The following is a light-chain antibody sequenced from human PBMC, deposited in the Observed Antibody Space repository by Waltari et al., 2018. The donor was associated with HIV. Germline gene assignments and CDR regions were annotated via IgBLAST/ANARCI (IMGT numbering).Light chain of an antibody. Sequence: DIQMTQSPSSLSASVGDRITITCRASLPISSYLNWFQQKPGKAPKLLIYATSRLQTGVPSRFSGTGYDTDFTLTITSLQPEDFATYYCEQSYITPETFGQGTKVEIK. CDR2: ATS. V-gene: IGKV1-39*01. CDR3: EQSYITPET. CDR1: LPISSY. J-gene: IGKJ1*01.